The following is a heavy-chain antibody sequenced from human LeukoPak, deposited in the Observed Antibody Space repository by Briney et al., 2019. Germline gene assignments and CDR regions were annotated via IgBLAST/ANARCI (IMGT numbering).Heavy chain of an antibody. V-gene: IGHV7-4-1*02. D-gene: IGHD3-22*01. CDR2: INTNTGSP. J-gene: IGHJ6*02. CDR1: GYTFTSYA. CDR3: ARGLSKYYYDSSGYSPYYYYGMDV. Sequence: GASVKVSCKASGYTFTSYAMNRVRQAPGQGLEWMGWINTNTGSPTYAQGFTGRFVFSLDTSVSTAYLQISSLKAEDTAVYYCARGLSKYYYDSSGYSPYYYYGMDVWGQGTTVTVSS.